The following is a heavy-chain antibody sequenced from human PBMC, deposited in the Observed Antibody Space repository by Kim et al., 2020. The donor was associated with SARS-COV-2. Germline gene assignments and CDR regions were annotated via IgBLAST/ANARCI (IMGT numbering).Heavy chain of an antibody. D-gene: IGHD2-2*01. CDR2: ISYSGNS. CDR3: ARGQPLDD. J-gene: IGHJ4*02. Sequence: SDTLSLTCSVSGGSIRSGGKFWTWIRQHPAKGLEWIGYISYSGNSHYSPSLRSRVSISLQTSENQFSLELTSVTAADTAVYYCARGQPLDDLGQGILVTV. V-gene: IGHV4-31*03. CDR1: GGSIRSGGKF.